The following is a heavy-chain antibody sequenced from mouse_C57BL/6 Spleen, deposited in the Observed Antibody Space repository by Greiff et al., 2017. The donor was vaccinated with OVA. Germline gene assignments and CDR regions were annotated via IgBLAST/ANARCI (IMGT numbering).Heavy chain of an antibody. J-gene: IGHJ4*01. V-gene: IGHV7-3*01. CDR1: GFTFTDYY. CDR3: ARSPSGYYGAMDY. D-gene: IGHD1-1*01. Sequence: DVMLVESGGGLVQPGGSLSLSCAASGFTFTDYYMSWVRQPPGKALEWLGFIRNKANGYTTEYSASVKGRFTISGDNSQSILSLQMNALRAEDSATYYCARSPSGYYGAMDYWGQGTSVTVSS. CDR2: IRNKANGYTT.